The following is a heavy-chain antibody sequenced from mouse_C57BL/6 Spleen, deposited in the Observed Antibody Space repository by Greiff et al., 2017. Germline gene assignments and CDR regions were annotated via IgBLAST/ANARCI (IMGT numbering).Heavy chain of an antibody. J-gene: IGHJ2*01. D-gene: IGHD2-14*01. CDR2: FYPGDGDT. V-gene: IGHV1-82*01. CDR3: ATYWYEGFDY. CDR1: GYAFSSSW. Sequence: VQLQQSGPELVKPGASVKISCKASGYAFSSSWMNWVKQRPGKGLEWIGRFYPGDGDTNYNGKFKGKATLTADKSASTAYMQLSCLTSADSAVYVCATYWYEGFDYWGQGTTLTVSS.